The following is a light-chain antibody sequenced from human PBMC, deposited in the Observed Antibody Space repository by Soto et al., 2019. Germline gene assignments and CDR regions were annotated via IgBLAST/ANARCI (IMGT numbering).Light chain of an antibody. J-gene: IGKJ5*01. Sequence: EIVLTQSPGTLSLSPGEGATLSCRASQTVTISYLAWYLQKPGQAPRLLIYGASGRATGIPDRFSGSGSGTDFTLTISRLEPEDFAVYYCQQFASSPVTFGQGTRLEIE. V-gene: IGKV3-20*01. CDR3: QQFASSPVT. CDR2: GAS. CDR1: QTVTISY.